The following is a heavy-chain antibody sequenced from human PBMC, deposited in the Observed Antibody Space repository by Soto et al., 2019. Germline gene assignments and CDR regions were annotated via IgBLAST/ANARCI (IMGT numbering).Heavy chain of an antibody. Sequence: EVQLVESGGGLVKPGGSLTLSCAVSGFPFSKAWMSWVRQAPGKGLEWIGRIKSRIDGGRVDYAAPVQGRFTISRDDSENTLLLKMNSLQTEDTAVYYCTTSVAGTPRAIDYWGQGTLVTVSS. CDR1: GFPFSKAW. J-gene: IGHJ4*02. V-gene: IGHV3-15*01. D-gene: IGHD1-1*01. CDR3: TTSVAGTPRAIDY. CDR2: IKSRIDGGRV.